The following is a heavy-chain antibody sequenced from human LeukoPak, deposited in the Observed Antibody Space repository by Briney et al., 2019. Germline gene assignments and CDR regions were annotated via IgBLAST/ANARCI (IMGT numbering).Heavy chain of an antibody. V-gene: IGHV3-23*01. D-gene: IGHD2-21*02. Sequence: PGGSLRLSCAASGFTFSSYAMSWVRQAPGKWLEWVSATSGTGGSTYYADSVKGRFTISRDNSKKTLYLQMNSLRAEDTAVYYCAKESTGGGWVATSRYQCDYWGQGTLVTVSS. CDR2: TSGTGGST. CDR1: GFTFSSYA. J-gene: IGHJ4*02. CDR3: AKESTGGGWVATSRYQCDY.